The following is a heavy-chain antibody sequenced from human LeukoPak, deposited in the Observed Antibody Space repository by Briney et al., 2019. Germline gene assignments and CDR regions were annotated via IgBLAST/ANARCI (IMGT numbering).Heavy chain of an antibody. D-gene: IGHD6-6*01. CDR3: ASGNAEYSSPPPLDY. Sequence: SETLSLTCTVSGGSISSYYWSWIRQPPGKGLEWIGYIYYSGSTNYNPSLKSRVTISVDTSKNQFSLKLSSVTAADTAVYYCASGNAEYSSPPPLDYWVQGTLVTVSS. J-gene: IGHJ4*02. CDR1: GGSISSYY. CDR2: IYYSGST. V-gene: IGHV4-59*08.